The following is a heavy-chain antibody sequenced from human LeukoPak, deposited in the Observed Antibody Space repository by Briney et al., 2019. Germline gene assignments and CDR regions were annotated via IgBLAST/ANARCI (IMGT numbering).Heavy chain of an antibody. Sequence: ASVKVSCKASGYTFTSYDINWVRQATGQGLEWMGWMNPNSGNTGYAQKFQGRVTMTRNTSISTAYLELSSLRSEDTAVYYCARGGGAVALNNWFDPWGQGTLVTVSS. CDR3: ARGGGAVALNNWFDP. D-gene: IGHD6-19*01. J-gene: IGHJ5*02. CDR1: GYTFTSYD. V-gene: IGHV1-8*01. CDR2: MNPNSGNT.